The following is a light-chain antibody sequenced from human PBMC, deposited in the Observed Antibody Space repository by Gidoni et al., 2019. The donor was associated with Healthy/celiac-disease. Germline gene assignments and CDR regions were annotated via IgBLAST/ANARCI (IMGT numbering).Light chain of an antibody. Sequence: IVLTQSPGPLSLSPGDRATLSCRASQSVSSSYLAWYQQKPGQAPRLLIYGASSRATGIPDRFSGSGSGTDFTLTISRLEPEDFAVYYCQQYGSSPPRYTFGQGTKLEIK. V-gene: IGKV3-20*01. CDR2: GAS. CDR1: QSVSSSY. J-gene: IGKJ2*01. CDR3: QQYGSSPPRYT.